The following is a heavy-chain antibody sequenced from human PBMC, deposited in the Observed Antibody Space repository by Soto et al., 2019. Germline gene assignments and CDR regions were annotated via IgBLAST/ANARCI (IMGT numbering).Heavy chain of an antibody. V-gene: IGHV3-64*02. CDR2: ISSNGGNT. Sequence: GSLRLSCAASGFTFNTYVMHWVRQAPGKGLEYVSAISSNGGNTYYADSVKGRFTISRDNSKNTLYLQMGSLRTEDMAVYYCASEDIVVVITKSFDYWGQGTLVTVSS. CDR3: ASEDIVVVITKSFDY. D-gene: IGHD3-22*01. J-gene: IGHJ4*02. CDR1: GFTFNTYV.